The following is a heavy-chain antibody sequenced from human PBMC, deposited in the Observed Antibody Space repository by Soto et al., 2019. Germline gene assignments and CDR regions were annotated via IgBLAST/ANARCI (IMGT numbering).Heavy chain of an antibody. CDR1: GFTFNTYS. CDR3: AKSVLNAWLATNRGYFDL. J-gene: IGHJ2*01. Sequence: EVQLLESGGGLVQPGGSLRLSCAASGFTFNTYSLSWVRQAPGKGLEWVSAISAGGGGTYYADSVKGRFTISRDNPNNTLHLQMDSLRAEDTAVYYCAKSVLNAWLATNRGYFDLWGRGTLVTVSS. D-gene: IGHD6-19*01. CDR2: ISAGGGGT. V-gene: IGHV3-23*01.